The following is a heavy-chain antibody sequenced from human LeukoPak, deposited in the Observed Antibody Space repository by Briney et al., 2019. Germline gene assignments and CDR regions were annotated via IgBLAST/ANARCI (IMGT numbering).Heavy chain of an antibody. CDR1: GGSISSYY. J-gene: IGHJ4*02. V-gene: IGHV4-59*01. CDR3: ARGVSLSMITFGGVIVIPGSYFDY. CDR2: IYYSGST. Sequence: SETLSLTCTVSGGSISSYYWSWIRQPPAKGLEWIGYIYYSGSTNYNPSLKSRVTISVDTSKNQFSLKLSSVTAADTAVYYCARGVSLSMITFGGVIVIPGSYFDYWGQGTLVTVSS. D-gene: IGHD3-16*02.